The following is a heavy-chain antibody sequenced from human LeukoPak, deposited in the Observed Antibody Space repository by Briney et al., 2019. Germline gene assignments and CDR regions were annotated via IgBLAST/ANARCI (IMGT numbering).Heavy chain of an antibody. CDR1: GFTFGSYW. CDR3: VGAPAVAISYYFDY. V-gene: IGHV3-7*04. CDR2: IKQDGSEK. Sequence: GGSLRLSCAASGFTFGSYWMSWVRQAPGKGLEWVANIKQDGSEKYYVDSVKGRFTISRDNAKNSLYLQMNSLRAEDTAVYYCVGAPAVAISYYFDYWGQGTLVTVSS. D-gene: IGHD2-21*01. J-gene: IGHJ4*02.